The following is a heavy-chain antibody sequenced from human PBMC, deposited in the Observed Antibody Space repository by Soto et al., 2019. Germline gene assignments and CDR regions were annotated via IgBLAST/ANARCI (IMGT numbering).Heavy chain of an antibody. CDR1: GGTISSWY. CDR2: IYYSGST. J-gene: IGHJ4*02. Sequence: QVQLQESGAGLVKPSETLSLTCTVSGGTISSWYWSWIRQPPGKGLEWIGYIYYSGSTNCNPSLTSRVTISVDTSKNQFSLKLSSVTAADTAVYYCARRYGSAIDYWGQGTLVTVSS. V-gene: IGHV4-59*08. CDR3: ARRYGSAIDY. D-gene: IGHD1-26*01.